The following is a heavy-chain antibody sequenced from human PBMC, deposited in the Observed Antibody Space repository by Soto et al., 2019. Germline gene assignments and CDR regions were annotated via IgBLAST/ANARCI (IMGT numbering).Heavy chain of an antibody. Sequence: SVKVSCKASGGTFSSYAISWVRQAPGQGLEWMGGIIPIFGTANYAQKFQGRVTITADESTSTAYMELSSLRSEDTAVYYCARGNYYDSSGYLAPSTYYYYGMDVWGQGTTVTVSS. V-gene: IGHV1-69*13. J-gene: IGHJ6*02. D-gene: IGHD3-22*01. CDR3: ARGNYYDSSGYLAPSTYYYYGMDV. CDR2: IIPIFGTA. CDR1: GGTFSSYA.